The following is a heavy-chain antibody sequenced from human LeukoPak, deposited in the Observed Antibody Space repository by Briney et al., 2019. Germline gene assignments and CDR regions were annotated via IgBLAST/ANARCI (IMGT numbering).Heavy chain of an antibody. V-gene: IGHV3-74*01. CDR2: INGDGSST. Sequence: PGGSLRLSCAASGLTLSSSWMHWVRQAPGKGLVWVARINGDGSSTRYAESVRGRFTISRDNAKNTLYLQMNSLRAEDTAVYYCARLVGGTPWGQGTLVTVSS. J-gene: IGHJ5*02. CDR3: ARLVGGTP. CDR1: GLTLSSSW. D-gene: IGHD2-15*01.